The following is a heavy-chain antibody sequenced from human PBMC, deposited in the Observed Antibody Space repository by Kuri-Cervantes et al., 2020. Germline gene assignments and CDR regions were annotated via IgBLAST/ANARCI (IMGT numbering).Heavy chain of an antibody. D-gene: IGHD2-15*01. CDR1: GFTFSSYG. J-gene: IGHJ4*02. V-gene: IGHV3-30*03. Sequence: GESLKISCAASGFTFSSYGMHWVRQAPGKGLEWVAVISYDGSNKYYADSVKGRFTISRDNSKNTLYLQMNSLRTEDTAVYYCTTVVVVAAAPFDYWGQGTLVTVSS. CDR3: TTVVVVAAAPFDY. CDR2: ISYDGSNK.